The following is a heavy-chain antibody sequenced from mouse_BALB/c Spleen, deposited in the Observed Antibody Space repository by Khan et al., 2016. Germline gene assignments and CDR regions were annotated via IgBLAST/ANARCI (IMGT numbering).Heavy chain of an antibody. J-gene: IGHJ4*01. Sequence: EVELVESGGGLVKPGGSLKLSCAASGFTFSSYVMSWVRQTPEKRLEWVASISTGGDIYYPDSVKGRFTISRDNARNILYLQMASLRSEDTAMYYCAMGYYDRGYYYSIDYWGQGTSVTVSS. CDR3: AMGYYDRGYYYSIDY. V-gene: IGHV5-6-5*01. D-gene: IGHD2-3*01. CDR2: ISTGGDI. CDR1: GFTFSSYV.